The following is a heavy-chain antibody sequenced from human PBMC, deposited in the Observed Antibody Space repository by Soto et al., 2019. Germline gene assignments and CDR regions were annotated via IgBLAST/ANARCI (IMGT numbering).Heavy chain of an antibody. CDR1: GYTFTSYA. J-gene: IGHJ4*02. V-gene: IGHV1-3*01. CDR2: INAGNGNT. CDR3: ARDRSYTMIVYYFDY. D-gene: IGHD3-22*01. Sequence: ASVKVSCKASGYTFTSYAMHWVRQAPGQRLEWMGWINAGNGNTKYSQKFQGRVTITRDTSASTAYMELSSLRSEDTAVYYCARDRSYTMIVYYFDYWGQGTLVTVSS.